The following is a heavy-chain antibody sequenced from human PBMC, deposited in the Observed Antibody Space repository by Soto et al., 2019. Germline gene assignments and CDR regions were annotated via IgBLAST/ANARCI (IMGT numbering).Heavy chain of an antibody. J-gene: IGHJ6*02. D-gene: IGHD2-2*01. Sequence: ASVKVSCKASGYTFTRYGISWVRQAPGQGLEWMGWISAYNGNTNYAQKLQGRVTMTTDTYTSTAYMELRSLRSDDTAVYYCARDCISTSCYRSYYYGRDVWGQGTTVTVSS. CDR2: ISAYNGNT. CDR1: GYTFTRYG. V-gene: IGHV1-18*01. CDR3: ARDCISTSCYRSYYYGRDV.